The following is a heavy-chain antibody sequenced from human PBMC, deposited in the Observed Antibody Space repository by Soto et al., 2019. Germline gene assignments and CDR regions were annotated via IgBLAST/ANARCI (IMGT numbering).Heavy chain of an antibody. D-gene: IGHD2-21*01. CDR3: ARDRGADELIDI. CDR1: GFKFKNYA. Sequence: QVQLVESGGGVVQSGRSLRLSCTASGFKFKNYAMHWVRQAPGKGLEWVAVIWYDGREKYHADSVRGRFTISRDNYDNTVYLQMNSMRLEDTAVYHCARDRGADELIDIWGQGTLVT. V-gene: IGHV3-33*01. J-gene: IGHJ4*02. CDR2: IWYDGREK.